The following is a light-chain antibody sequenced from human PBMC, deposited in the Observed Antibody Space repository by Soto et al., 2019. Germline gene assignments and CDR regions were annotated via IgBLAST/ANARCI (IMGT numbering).Light chain of an antibody. CDR2: AAS. J-gene: IGKJ5*01. V-gene: IGKV1-12*01. CDR1: QGIAKS. CDR3: QQASSFPIT. Sequence: DIQMTQTPSSLSASVGDRVIITCRASQGIAKSLAWYQQKPEKAPKSLIYAASNLQSGVPSRFSGSGFGTEFTLTISSLQPEDFATYYCQQASSFPITFGQGRRLE.